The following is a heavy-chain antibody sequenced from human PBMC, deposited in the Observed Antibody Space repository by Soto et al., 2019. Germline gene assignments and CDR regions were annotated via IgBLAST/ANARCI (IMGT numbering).Heavy chain of an antibody. CDR3: LRENDFSYNGMDV. CDR1: GFGVSGSP. D-gene: IGHD1-1*01. V-gene: IGHV3-73*01. Sequence: XGCLRLSFSGCGFGVSGSPVHGVRQVSGKGLEWVGRIRSKANSYATAYAASMKGRFIIARDDSKTTAYLQMSSVKIEDTALYNCLRENDFSYNGMDVWTQRTTVTV. CDR2: IRSKANSYAT. J-gene: IGHJ6*02.